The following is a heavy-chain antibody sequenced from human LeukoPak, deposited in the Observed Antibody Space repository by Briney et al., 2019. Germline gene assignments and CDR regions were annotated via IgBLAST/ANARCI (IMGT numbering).Heavy chain of an antibody. CDR2: ISSSDSTI. CDR1: GFTFSGYC. D-gene: IGHD3-10*01. V-gene: IGHV3-11*04. J-gene: IGHJ6*03. Sequence: GGSLRLSCAASGFTFSGYCMSWIRQAPGKGLEWVSYISSSDSTIYSADSVKGRFTISRDNAKNSLYLQMNSLRAEDTAVYYCARLLMVRGVISHMDVWGKGTTVTVSS. CDR3: ARLLMVRGVISHMDV.